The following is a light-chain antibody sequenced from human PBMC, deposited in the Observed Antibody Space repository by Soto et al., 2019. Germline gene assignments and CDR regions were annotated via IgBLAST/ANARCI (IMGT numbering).Light chain of an antibody. V-gene: IGKV3-11*01. J-gene: IGKJ3*01. CDR1: ENVFSF. CDR3: QQRTKWPPIFT. CDR2: DAS. Sequence: EIVMTQSPATLSLSPGERATLSCRASENVFSFMAWYQHRPGQAPRLLIYDASNRAAGVPARFSGSGSGTDFTLTISSIEPEDFAVYYCQQRTKWPPIFTFGPGTKVEIK.